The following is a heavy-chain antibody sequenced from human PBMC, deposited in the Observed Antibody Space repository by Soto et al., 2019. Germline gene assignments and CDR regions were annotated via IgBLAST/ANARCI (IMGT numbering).Heavy chain of an antibody. D-gene: IGHD5-12*01. V-gene: IGHV3-23*01. CDR2: ISGSGGFT. CDR3: AKDGDTNIVGNYFDY. CDR1: GFTFSNYA. Sequence: EVQLLESGGGLVQPGGSLRLSCAASGFTFSNYAMNWVRQAPGKGLEWVSAISGSGGFTYYADSVKGRFTISRDNSKNTLFLQMNSLRAEDTAVFYFAKDGDTNIVGNYFDYWGQGTLVTVSS. J-gene: IGHJ4*02.